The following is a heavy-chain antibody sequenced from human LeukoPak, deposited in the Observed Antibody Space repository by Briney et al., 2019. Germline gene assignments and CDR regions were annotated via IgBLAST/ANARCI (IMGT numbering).Heavy chain of an antibody. Sequence: GGSLRLSCAASGFTFSSHWMTWVRQAPGKGLEWVANIKQDGSEQYNVDSVKGRFTISRDNAKNSLYLQMNSLRAEDTAVYYCARGPAYGDFTDFFDYWGQGTLVTVSS. CDR3: ARGPAYGDFTDFFDY. J-gene: IGHJ4*02. D-gene: IGHD4-17*01. V-gene: IGHV3-7*01. CDR2: IKQDGSEQ. CDR1: GFTFSSHW.